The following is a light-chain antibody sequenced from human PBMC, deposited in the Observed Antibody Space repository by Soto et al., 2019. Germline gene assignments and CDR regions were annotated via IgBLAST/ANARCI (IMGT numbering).Light chain of an antibody. CDR2: EVT. V-gene: IGLV2-8*01. J-gene: IGLJ3*02. CDR1: SSDVGGYNY. Sequence: QSVLTQPPSASGCPGQSVTISCTGTSSDVGGYNYVSWYQQYPGRAPKLMIYEVTKRPSGVPDRFSGSKSGNTASLTVSGLQAEDEADYYCSSYAASNNFYFVFGGGTKVTVL. CDR3: SSYAASNNFYFV.